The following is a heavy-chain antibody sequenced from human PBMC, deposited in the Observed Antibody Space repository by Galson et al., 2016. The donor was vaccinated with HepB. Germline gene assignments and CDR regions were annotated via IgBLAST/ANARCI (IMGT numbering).Heavy chain of an antibody. CDR1: GFTFSSHE. Sequence: SLRLSCAVSGFTFSSHEMHWVRQAPGKGLERVAYISNSGTTRYYGDSVKGRLTISRDNAKNSLYLLVNSLRPEDTAIYYCVRCNYGRLPRLWGQGTMVIVSS. D-gene: IGHD1-26*01. CDR3: VRCNYGRLPRL. CDR2: ISNSGTTR. J-gene: IGHJ3*01. V-gene: IGHV3-48*03.